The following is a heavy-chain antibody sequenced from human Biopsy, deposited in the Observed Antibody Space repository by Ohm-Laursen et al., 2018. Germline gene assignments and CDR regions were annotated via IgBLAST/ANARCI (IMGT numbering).Heavy chain of an antibody. CDR3: ARVGAGAPSIDYFDY. CDR2: IYYSGST. Sequence: SETLSLTCIVSGDSVSSGSFYWTWIRQPPGKGLEWIGYIYYSGSTNYNPSLRSRVTISVDRSKNQFSLELSSVTAADTAVYYCARVGAGAPSIDYFDYWGQGALVTVSS. V-gene: IGHV4-61*01. CDR1: GDSVSSGSFY. J-gene: IGHJ4*02. D-gene: IGHD1-26*01.